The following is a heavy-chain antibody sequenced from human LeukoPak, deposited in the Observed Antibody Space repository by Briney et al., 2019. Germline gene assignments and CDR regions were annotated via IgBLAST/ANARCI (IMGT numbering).Heavy chain of an antibody. D-gene: IGHD3-16*01. CDR1: GFTFSNYA. V-gene: IGHV3-7*03. CDR3: ARGGGLDV. J-gene: IGHJ6*02. CDR2: INHNGNVN. Sequence: GGSLRLSCEASGFTFSNYAMSWARQAPGKGLEWVASINHNGNVNYYVDSVKGRFTISRDNAKNSLYLQMSNLRAEDTAVYFCARGGGLDVWGQGATVTVSS.